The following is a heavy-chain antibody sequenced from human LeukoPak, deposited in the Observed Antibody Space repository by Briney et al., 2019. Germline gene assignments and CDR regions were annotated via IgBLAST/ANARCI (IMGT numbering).Heavy chain of an antibody. CDR3: ARDRLETYCSSTSCYKVAWFDP. D-gene: IGHD2-2*02. V-gene: IGHV1-46*01. Sequence: GASVKVSCKASGYTFTSYDINWVRQATGQGLEWMGIINPSGGSTSYAQKFQGRVTMTRDTSTSTVYMELSSLRSEDTAVYYCARDRLETYCSSTSCYKVAWFDPWGQEPWSPSPQ. CDR1: GYTFTSYD. J-gene: IGHJ5*02. CDR2: INPSGGST.